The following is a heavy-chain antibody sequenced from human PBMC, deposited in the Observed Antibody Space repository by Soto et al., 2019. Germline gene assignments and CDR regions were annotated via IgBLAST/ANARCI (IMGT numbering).Heavy chain of an antibody. V-gene: IGHV3-48*02. CDR1: GFTFSSYS. Sequence: EVQLVESGGGLVQPGGSLRLSCAASGFTFSSYSMNWVRQAPGKGLEWVSYISSSGSIIYYADSVKGRFTISRDNAKNSLSLQMNSLRDEDTAVYYCARDGDYYYYGMDVWGHGTTVTVSS. J-gene: IGHJ6*02. CDR3: ARDGDYYYYGMDV. D-gene: IGHD3-16*01. CDR2: ISSSGSII.